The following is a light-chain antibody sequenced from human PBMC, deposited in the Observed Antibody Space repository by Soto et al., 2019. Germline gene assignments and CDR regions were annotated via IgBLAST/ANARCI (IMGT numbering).Light chain of an antibody. V-gene: IGKV1-5*03. CDR2: KAS. J-gene: IGKJ1*01. CDR1: QTIDRW. CDR3: QQYHIYSGT. Sequence: DIQMTQSPSTLSASVGDRDTITCRASQTIDRWLAWYQQRPGKPPNLLIYKASTLASGVPSRCSGSGSGTEFTLTINSLQPDDFATYYCQQYHIYSGTFGQGTKV.